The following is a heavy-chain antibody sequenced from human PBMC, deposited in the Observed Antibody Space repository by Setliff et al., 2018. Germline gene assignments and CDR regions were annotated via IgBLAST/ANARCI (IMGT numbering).Heavy chain of an antibody. CDR2: ITSSSSTI. J-gene: IGHJ4*02. V-gene: IGHV3-48*01. CDR1: GFTFSSYS. Sequence: PGGSLRLSCAASGFTFSSYSMNWVRQAPGKGLEWLSYITSSSSTIYYADSVKGRFTISRDNAKNSMYLQMSSLRAEDTAVYYCAREYYHIEMTTIEGYWGQGTPVTVSS. D-gene: IGHD4-4*01. CDR3: AREYYHIEMTTIEGY.